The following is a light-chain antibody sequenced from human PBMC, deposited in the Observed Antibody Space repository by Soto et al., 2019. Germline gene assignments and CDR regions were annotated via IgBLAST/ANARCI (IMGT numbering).Light chain of an antibody. V-gene: IGLV2-14*01. CDR3: SSYTSSSTLV. CDR2: DVS. CDR1: SSDVGGYNY. Sequence: QSALTQPASVSGSPGQSITISCTGTSSDVGGYNYVCWYQQHSGKAPKLMIYDVSNRPSGVSNRFSGSKSGNTASLAISGLQAEDEADCYCSSYTSSSTLVFGGGTKLTVL. J-gene: IGLJ2*01.